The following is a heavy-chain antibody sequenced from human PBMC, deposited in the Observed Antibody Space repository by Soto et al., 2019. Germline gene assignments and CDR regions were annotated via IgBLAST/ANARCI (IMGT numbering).Heavy chain of an antibody. Sequence: TETLSLTCTVSGGSISSYYWSWIRQPPGKGLEWIGYIYYSGSTNYNPSLKSRVTISVDTSKNQFSLKLSSVTAADTAVYYCARYRAAPPGAYYYGMDVWGQGTTVTVSS. J-gene: IGHJ6*02. V-gene: IGHV4-59*01. CDR2: IYYSGST. D-gene: IGHD6-6*01. CDR1: GGSISSYY. CDR3: ARYRAAPPGAYYYGMDV.